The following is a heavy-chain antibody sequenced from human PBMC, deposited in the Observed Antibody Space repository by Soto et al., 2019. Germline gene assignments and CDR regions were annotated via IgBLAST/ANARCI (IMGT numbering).Heavy chain of an antibody. V-gene: IGHV4-30-2*01. CDR1: GGSISSGGYS. J-gene: IGHJ4*02. Sequence: QLQLQESGSGLVMPSQTLSLTCAVSGGSISSGGYSWSWIRQPPGKGLEWIGYINHSGSTYYNPSLKSRVTMSVDRSTNQFSLKLSSVTAADTAVYYCARGDYDLWSGYYTGRGACFDYWGQGTLVTVSS. CDR2: INHSGST. CDR3: ARGDYDLWSGYYTGRGACFDY. D-gene: IGHD3-3*01.